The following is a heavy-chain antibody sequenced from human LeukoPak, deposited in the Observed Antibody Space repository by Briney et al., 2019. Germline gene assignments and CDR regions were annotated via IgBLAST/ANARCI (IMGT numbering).Heavy chain of an antibody. CDR1: GGSMSHH. V-gene: IGHV4-59*11. Sequence: SETLSLTCTVSGGSMSHHWSWIRQSPGKGLEWIGYISHTASTNYNPSLKSQVTLSIDTSKSQLSFQLTSVTAADTAVYYCAREKSPERKTWLQLGAFDVWGQGTVVTVSS. CDR2: ISHTAST. CDR3: AREKSPERKTWLQLGAFDV. J-gene: IGHJ3*01. D-gene: IGHD5-24*01.